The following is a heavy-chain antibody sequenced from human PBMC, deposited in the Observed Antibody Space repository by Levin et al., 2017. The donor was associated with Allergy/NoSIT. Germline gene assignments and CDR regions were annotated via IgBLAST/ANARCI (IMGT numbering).Heavy chain of an antibody. D-gene: IGHD3-3*01. V-gene: IGHV3-74*01. Sequence: LSLTCAASGFTFSSYWMHWVRQAPGKGLVWVSRINSDGSSTSYADSVKGRFTISRDNAKNTLYLQMNSLRAEDTAVYYCARVVVPVPTQSDATTYYDFWSGYPNGDYYGMDVWGQGTTVTVSS. J-gene: IGHJ6*02. CDR3: ARVVVPVPTQSDATTYYDFWSGYPNGDYYGMDV. CDR1: GFTFSSYW. CDR2: INSDGSST.